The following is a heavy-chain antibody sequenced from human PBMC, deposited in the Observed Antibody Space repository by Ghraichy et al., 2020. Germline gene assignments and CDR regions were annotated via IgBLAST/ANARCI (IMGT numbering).Heavy chain of an antibody. CDR3: ARGGGSTRSYYYASRNSYHALDI. Sequence: SETLSLTCAVYGGSFTDYCWTWIRQPPGKGLEWIGEIDHSGSTNYDPSLQSRVTISVDTSKNQFSLKLNSVTAADTAVYYCARGGGSTRSYYYASRNSYHALDIWGQGRMVTVSS. CDR1: GGSFTDYC. V-gene: IGHV4-34*01. CDR2: IDHSGST. J-gene: IGHJ3*02. D-gene: IGHD3-10*01.